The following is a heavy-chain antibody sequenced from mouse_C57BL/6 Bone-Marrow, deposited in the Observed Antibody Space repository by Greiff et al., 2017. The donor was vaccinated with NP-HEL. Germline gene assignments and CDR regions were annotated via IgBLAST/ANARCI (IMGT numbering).Heavy chain of an antibody. V-gene: IGHV5-4*01. J-gene: IGHJ4*01. D-gene: IGHD1-1*01. CDR1: GFTFSSYA. Sequence: EVMLVESGGGLVKPGGSLKLSCAASGFTFSSYAMSWVRQTPEKRLEWVATISDGGSYTSYLDNVKGRLTISRDNAKNNLHLQMRPLTSEDTAMYYCARDLTTVVGDAMDYWGQGTSVTVSS. CDR2: ISDGGSYT. CDR3: ARDLTTVVGDAMDY.